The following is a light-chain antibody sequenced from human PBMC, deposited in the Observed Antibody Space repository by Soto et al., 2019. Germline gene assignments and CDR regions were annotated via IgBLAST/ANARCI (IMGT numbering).Light chain of an antibody. V-gene: IGKV3-15*01. Sequence: EIVMTQSPATLSVSPGERATLSCRASQSVSSNLAWYQQKPGQAPSLLIYGASTRATGIPARFSGSGSGTEFTLTISSLQSEDFAVYYCQQYHIWPPWTSGQGTKVDIK. CDR1: QSVSSN. J-gene: IGKJ1*01. CDR3: QQYHIWPPWT. CDR2: GAS.